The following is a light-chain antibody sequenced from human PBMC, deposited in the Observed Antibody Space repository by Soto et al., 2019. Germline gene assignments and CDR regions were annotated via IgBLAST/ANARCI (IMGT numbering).Light chain of an antibody. Sequence: DIQMTQSPSSLSASVGARVTITCQASQDISNYLNWYQQKPGKAPKLLIYDASNLETGVPSRFSGSGSGTDFTFTISSLQPEDIATYYCQQYDTLRVTVGPGTKVDIK. V-gene: IGKV1-33*01. CDR3: QQYDTLRVT. J-gene: IGKJ3*01. CDR2: DAS. CDR1: QDISNY.